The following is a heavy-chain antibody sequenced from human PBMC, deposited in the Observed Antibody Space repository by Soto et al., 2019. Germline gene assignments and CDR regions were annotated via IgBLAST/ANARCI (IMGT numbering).Heavy chain of an antibody. CDR1: GGLISGYY. D-gene: IGHD7-27*01. J-gene: IGHJ4*02. Sequence: QVQLQQWGAGLLKPSETLSLTCAVYGGLISGYYWSWIRQPPGKGLEWIGEINQSGSITYNPSLKSRVTISVDPSKTQFPLKLSSVTAADTAVYYCARGWGRIFDYWGQGSLVTVSS. CDR3: ARGWGRIFDY. V-gene: IGHV4-34*01. CDR2: INQSGSI.